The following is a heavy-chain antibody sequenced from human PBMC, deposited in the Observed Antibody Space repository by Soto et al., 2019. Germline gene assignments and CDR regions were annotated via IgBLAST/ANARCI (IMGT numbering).Heavy chain of an antibody. CDR2: IYYSGST. CDR3: AGRSYCSGGSCVGMPFDY. D-gene: IGHD2-15*01. V-gene: IGHV4-39*01. J-gene: IGHJ4*02. CDR1: GGSISSGSYY. Sequence: PSETLSLTCTVSGGSISSGSYYWGWIRQPPGKGLEWIGSIYYSGSTYYNPSLKSRVTISVDTSKNQFSLKLSSVTAADTAVYYCAGRSYCSGGSCVGMPFDYWGQGTLVTVSS.